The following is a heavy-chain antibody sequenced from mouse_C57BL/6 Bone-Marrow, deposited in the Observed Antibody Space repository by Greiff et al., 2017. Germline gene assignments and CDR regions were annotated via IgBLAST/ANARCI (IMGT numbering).Heavy chain of an antibody. J-gene: IGHJ4*01. CDR1: GYTFTSYG. Sequence: QVQLKQSGAELARPGASVKLSCKASGYTFTSYGISWVKQRTGQGLEWIGEIYPRSGNTYYNEKFKGKATLTADKSYSTAYMELRSLTAEDSAVYFCARTAQATWDYAMDYWGQGTSVTVSS. CDR3: ARTAQATWDYAMDY. CDR2: IYPRSGNT. V-gene: IGHV1-81*01. D-gene: IGHD3-2*02.